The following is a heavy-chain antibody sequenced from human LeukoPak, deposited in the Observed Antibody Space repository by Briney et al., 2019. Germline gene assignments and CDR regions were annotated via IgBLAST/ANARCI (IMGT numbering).Heavy chain of an antibody. CDR1: GYTVITND. J-gene: IGHJ4*02. D-gene: IGHD1-14*01. CDR3: ARGVEPLAAKTSAY. CDR2: LYSDGNT. Sequence: PGGSLRLPCGASGYTVITNDMTWVRQAPGKGLEWVSVLYSDGNTKYADSVQGRFTISRDNSKNTLYLEMNSLSPDDTAVYYCARGVEPLAAKTSAYWGQGTLVTVSS. V-gene: IGHV3-53*01.